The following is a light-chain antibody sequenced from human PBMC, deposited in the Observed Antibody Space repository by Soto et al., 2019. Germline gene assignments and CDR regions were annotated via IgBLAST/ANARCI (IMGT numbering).Light chain of an antibody. CDR2: ETS. CDR1: QSISRF. J-gene: IGKJ1*01. CDR3: QQYHIYSWT. V-gene: IGKV1-5*01. Sequence: DLQMTQSPSNLSASLGNRVTISCRASQSISRFLAWYQQKPGKAPKLLIYETSNLQSGVPSRFSGSGSGTEFTLSITSLQPDDFATYYCQQYHIYSWTFGQGTKVEIK.